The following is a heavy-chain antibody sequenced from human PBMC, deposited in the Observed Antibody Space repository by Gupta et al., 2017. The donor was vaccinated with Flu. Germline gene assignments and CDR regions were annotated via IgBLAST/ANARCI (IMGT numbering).Heavy chain of an antibody. CDR2: ISPTSGYI. CDR3: AREGGATLDS. V-gene: IGHV3-21*01. J-gene: IGHJ4*02. Sequence: EVQLVESGGGLVKPGGSLRLSCSASGFGFSTYRMHWVRQAPGKGLEWVSCISPTSGYIYYADSAKGRFTVSRDNAKSSLYLQMNGLRAGDTAVYYCAREGGATLDSWGQGTLVTVSS. CDR1: GFGFSTYR. D-gene: IGHD1-26*01.